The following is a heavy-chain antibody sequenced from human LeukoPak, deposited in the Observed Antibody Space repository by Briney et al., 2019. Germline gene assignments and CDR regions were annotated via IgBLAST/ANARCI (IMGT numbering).Heavy chain of an antibody. CDR3: TRHDNYDFWSGPSMDV. CDR1: GFTFSSYA. V-gene: IGHV3-23*01. Sequence: GGSLRLSCAASGFTFSSYAMSWVRQAPGKGLEWVSAISGSGGSTYYADSVKGRFTISRDNSKNTAYLQMNSLKTEDTAVYYCTRHDNYDFWSGPSMDVWGKGTTVTVSS. CDR2: ISGSGGST. D-gene: IGHD3-3*01. J-gene: IGHJ6*04.